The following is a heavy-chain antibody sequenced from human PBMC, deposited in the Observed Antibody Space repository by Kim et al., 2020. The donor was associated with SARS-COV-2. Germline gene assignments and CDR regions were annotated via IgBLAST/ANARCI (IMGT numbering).Heavy chain of an antibody. CDR2: IDPSDSYT. J-gene: IGHJ6*02. CDR1: GYSFTSYW. V-gene: IGHV5-10-1*01. CDR3: ARLPVFYSSSFSYYYYGMDV. Sequence: GESLKISCKGSGYSFTSYWISWVRQMPGKGLEWMGRIDPSDSYTNYSPSFQGHVTISADKSISTAYLQWSSLKASDTAMYYCARLPVFYSSSFSYYYYGMDVWGQGTTVTVSS. D-gene: IGHD6-6*01.